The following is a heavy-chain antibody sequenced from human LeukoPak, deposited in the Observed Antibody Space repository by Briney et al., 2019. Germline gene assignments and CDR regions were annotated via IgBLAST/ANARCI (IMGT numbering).Heavy chain of an antibody. CDR1: RFTFSGYW. CDR2: INSDGYST. Sequence: GGSLRLSCAASRFTFSGYWMHWVRQAPGKGLVWVSRINSDGYSTKYADSVKGRFTISRDSAKNTLYLQMNSLIAEDTAVYFCTRAGYSSGFDSWGQGTLVTVSS. D-gene: IGHD6-19*01. J-gene: IGHJ5*01. CDR3: TRAGYSSGFDS. V-gene: IGHV3-74*01.